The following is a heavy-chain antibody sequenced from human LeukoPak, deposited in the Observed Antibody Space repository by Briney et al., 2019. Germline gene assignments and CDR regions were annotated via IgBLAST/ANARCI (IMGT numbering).Heavy chain of an antibody. V-gene: IGHV3-23*01. J-gene: IGHJ4*02. CDR3: VRGISAPDF. Sequence: GRSLRLSCAASGFTFSNYAMTWVRQAPGKGLEWVSSITTAGSTFYADSVKGRFSISRDNSKNTLFLQMNSLRAEDTAIFYCVRGISAPDFWGQGTLVTVSS. CDR2: ITTAGST. D-gene: IGHD3-16*01. CDR1: GFTFSNYA.